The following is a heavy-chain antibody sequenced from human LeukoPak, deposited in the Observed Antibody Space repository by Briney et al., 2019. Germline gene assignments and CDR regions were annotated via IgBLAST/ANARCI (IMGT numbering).Heavy chain of an antibody. CDR3: ASLMVGAADTFDC. V-gene: IGHV4-39*01. CDR2: IFYSGST. Sequence: PSETLSLTCTVSGGAITTRSYFWGWIRQPPGKGLDWIGHIFYSGSTYYNPSLKSRVTMYVDASRNQSSLRLSSLTAADTAIYYCASLMVGAADTFDCWGQGTLVTVSS. CDR1: GGAITTRSYF. J-gene: IGHJ4*02. D-gene: IGHD2-15*01.